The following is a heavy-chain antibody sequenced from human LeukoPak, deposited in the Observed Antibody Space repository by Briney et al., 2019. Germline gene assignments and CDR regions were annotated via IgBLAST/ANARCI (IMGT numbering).Heavy chain of an antibody. Sequence: ASVKVSCKASGYTFTGYYIHWVRQAPGQGLEWMGWINPNSGGTNYAQKFQGRVTMTRDTSISTAYVELSRLRSDDTAVYYCARDSGERGSGSYLIAYWGQGTLVTVSS. J-gene: IGHJ4*02. D-gene: IGHD3-10*01. V-gene: IGHV1-2*02. CDR1: GYTFTGYY. CDR2: INPNSGGT. CDR3: ARDSGERGSGSYLIAY.